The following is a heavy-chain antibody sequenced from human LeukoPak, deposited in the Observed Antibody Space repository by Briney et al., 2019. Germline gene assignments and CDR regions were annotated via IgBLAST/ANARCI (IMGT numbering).Heavy chain of an antibody. J-gene: IGHJ3*01. CDR3: ARRRQSDADAFDL. D-gene: IGHD6-19*01. CDR1: GGSISNYY. CDR2: IYYSGST. V-gene: IGHV4-59*08. Sequence: SETLSLTCTVSGGSISNYYWSWIRQPPGERREWIGYIYYSGSTKYNPSLKSRVSISVDTSKNQFSLKLSSVTAADTALYYCARRRQSDADAFDLWGQGTMVTVTS.